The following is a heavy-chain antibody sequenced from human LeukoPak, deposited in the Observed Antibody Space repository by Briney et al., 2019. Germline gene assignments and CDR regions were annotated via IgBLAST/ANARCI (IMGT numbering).Heavy chain of an antibody. V-gene: IGHV4-39*01. CDR1: GGSISSSSYY. J-gene: IGHJ5*02. CDR2: IYYSGST. D-gene: IGHD3-3*01. Sequence: SETLSLTCTVSGGSISSSSYYWGWIRQPPGKGLEWIGSIYYSGSTYYNPSLKSRVTISVDTSKNQFSLKLSSVTAADTAVYYCARLLSVEWKLTPGWFDPWGQGTLVTVSS. CDR3: ARLLSVEWKLTPGWFDP.